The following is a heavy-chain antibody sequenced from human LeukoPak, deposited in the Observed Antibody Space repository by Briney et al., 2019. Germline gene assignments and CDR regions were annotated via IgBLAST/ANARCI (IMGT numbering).Heavy chain of an antibody. Sequence: SVKVSCKGSGGTFSSYAISWVRQAPGQGLEWMGRIIPIFGTANYEQKFQGRVTITTDESTSTAYMELSSLRSEDTAVYYCARSVSVGDTAIVLWGQGTLVTVSS. CDR1: GGTFSSYA. CDR3: ARSVSVGDTAIVL. D-gene: IGHD5-18*01. J-gene: IGHJ4*02. V-gene: IGHV1-69*05. CDR2: IIPIFGTA.